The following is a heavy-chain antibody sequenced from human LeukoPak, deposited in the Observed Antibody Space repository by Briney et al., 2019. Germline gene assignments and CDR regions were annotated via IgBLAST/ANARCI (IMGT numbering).Heavy chain of an antibody. J-gene: IGHJ4*02. V-gene: IGHV3-15*01. CDR2: IKSKTDGGTT. Sequence: GGSLRLSCAASGFTFSNAWMSWVRQAPGKGLEWVGRIKSKTDGGTTDYAAPVKGRFTISRDDSKNTLYLQMYSLKTEDTAVYYCTTDLPPSGNRMPDYWGQGTLVTVSS. CDR3: TTDLPPSGNRMPDY. CDR1: GFTFSNAW. D-gene: IGHD3-10*01.